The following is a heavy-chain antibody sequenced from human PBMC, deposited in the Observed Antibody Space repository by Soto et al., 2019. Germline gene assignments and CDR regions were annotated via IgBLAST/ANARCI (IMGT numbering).Heavy chain of an antibody. J-gene: IGHJ5*02. V-gene: IGHV4-39*01. D-gene: IGHD4-17*01. CDR3: ARHDVSYGDYAWFDP. Sequence: SETLSLTCTVSGGSISSISYYWGWIRQPPGKGLEWIGSIYYSGSTYYNPSLKSRVTISVDTSKNQFSLKLSSVTAADTAVYYCARHDVSYGDYAWFDPWGQGTLVTVSS. CDR1: GGSISSISYY. CDR2: IYYSGST.